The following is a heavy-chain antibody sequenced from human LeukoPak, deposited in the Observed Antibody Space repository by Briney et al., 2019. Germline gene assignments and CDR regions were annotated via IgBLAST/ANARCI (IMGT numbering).Heavy chain of an antibody. Sequence: ASVKVSCKASGGTFSSYAISWVRQAPGKGLEWMGGIIPIFGTANYAQKFQGRVTITADESTSTAYMELSSLRSEDTAVYYCARDSGVSYGSGSYYNDWGQGTLVTVSS. V-gene: IGHV1-69*01. CDR1: GGTFSSYA. CDR3: ARDSGVSYGSGSYYND. CDR2: IIPIFGTA. J-gene: IGHJ4*02. D-gene: IGHD3-10*01.